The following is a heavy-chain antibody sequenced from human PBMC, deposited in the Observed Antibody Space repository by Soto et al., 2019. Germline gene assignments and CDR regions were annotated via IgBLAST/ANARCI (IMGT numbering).Heavy chain of an antibody. Sequence: SQTLSLTYALSGDSVSSNSAAWNVIRQSPSRGLEWLGRTYYRSKWYNDYAVSVKSRITINPDTSKNQFSLQLNSVTPEDTAVYYCARAGEEVVPAAIAYYYHGMDVWGQGTTVTVSS. V-gene: IGHV6-1*01. CDR1: GDSVSSNSAA. CDR3: ARAGEEVVPAAIAYYYHGMDV. CDR2: TYYRSKWYN. J-gene: IGHJ6*02. D-gene: IGHD2-2*01.